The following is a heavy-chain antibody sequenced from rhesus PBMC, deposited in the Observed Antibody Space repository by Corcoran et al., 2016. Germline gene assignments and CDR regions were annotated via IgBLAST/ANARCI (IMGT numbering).Heavy chain of an antibody. J-gene: IGHJ4*01. V-gene: IGHV4S10*01. D-gene: IGHD3-3*01. Sequence: QVQLQESGPGVVKPSETLSLTCAVSGGSVRDSYRWSWIRQPPGKGLEWIGYIYVSSTSTNYNPALKSRVTISKDTSKNQFSLKLSSVTAADTAVYYCASPTLWTGYYYFDYWGQGVLVTVSS. CDR3: ASPTLWTGYYYFDY. CDR2: IYVSSTST. CDR1: GGSVRDSYR.